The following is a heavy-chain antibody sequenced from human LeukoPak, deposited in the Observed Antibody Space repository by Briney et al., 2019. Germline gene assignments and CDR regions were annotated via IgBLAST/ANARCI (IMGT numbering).Heavy chain of an antibody. CDR1: GFSVSSNY. D-gene: IGHD5-18*01. V-gene: IGHV3-53*01. J-gene: IGHJ4*02. CDR3: ARSNSPPYYFDY. CDR2: IYSGGST. Sequence: GGSLRLSCVASGFSVSSNYMSWVRQAPGKGLEWVSVIYSGGSTYYTDSVKGRFTISRDNSKNTLYLQMNSLRAEDTAVYYCARSNSPPYYFDYWGQGTLATVSS.